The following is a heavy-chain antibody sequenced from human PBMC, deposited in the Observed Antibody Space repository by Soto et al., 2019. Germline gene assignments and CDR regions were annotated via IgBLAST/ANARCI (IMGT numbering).Heavy chain of an antibody. Sequence: PSETLSLTCSVSGDSISNSRFYWAWIRQPPGEGLEWIGSIYHTGNAYYNPSLKSRVTVSVDTSKNHFSLKLTSVTAADTAVYFCVSHRNYIVVSGSFFDYWSQGTLVTVSS. CDR1: GDSISNSRFY. D-gene: IGHD6-19*01. CDR2: IYHTGNA. CDR3: VSHRNYIVVSGSFFDY. V-gene: IGHV4-39*01. J-gene: IGHJ4*02.